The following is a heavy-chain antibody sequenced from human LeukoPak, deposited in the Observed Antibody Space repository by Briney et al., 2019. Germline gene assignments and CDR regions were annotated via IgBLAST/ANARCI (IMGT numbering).Heavy chain of an antibody. CDR1: GYTFTSYY. J-gene: IGHJ6*02. Sequence: ASVTVSCKASGYTFTSYYMHWVRQAPGQGLEWMGIINPSGGSTSYAQKFQGRVTMTRDTSTSTVYMELSSLRSEDTAVYYCAREEYSYGEDYYYGMDVWGQGTTVTVSS. CDR2: INPSGGST. V-gene: IGHV1-46*01. D-gene: IGHD5-18*01. CDR3: AREEYSYGEDYYYGMDV.